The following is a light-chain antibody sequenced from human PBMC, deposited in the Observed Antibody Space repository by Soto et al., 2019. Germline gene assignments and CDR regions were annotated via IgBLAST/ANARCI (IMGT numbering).Light chain of an antibody. CDR2: DVN. CDR3: CSYAGSYSWV. Sequence: QSALTQPRSVSESPGQSVTISCTGTSSDVGGYNYVSWYQQHPGRAPKLMIYDVNKRPSGVPDRFSGSKSGNTASLTISGLQAEDEADYYCCSYAGSYSWVFGGGTKLTVL. CDR1: SSDVGGYNY. J-gene: IGLJ3*02. V-gene: IGLV2-11*01.